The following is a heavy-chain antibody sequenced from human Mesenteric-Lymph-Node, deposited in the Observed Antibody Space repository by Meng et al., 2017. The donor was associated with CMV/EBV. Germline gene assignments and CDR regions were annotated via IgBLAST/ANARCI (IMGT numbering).Heavy chain of an antibody. V-gene: IGHV2-5*02. D-gene: IGHD3-10*01. CDR3: AHGVGSGSYHQ. CDR2: IYWDDDQ. J-gene: IGHJ1*01. Sequence: QITLKESTPTLVKPTQTLTLTCTFSGFSLSTYGGGIDWIRQPPGKALEWLALIYWDDDQRYNPPLKSRHTIPEDTSKSQVVLTMTNMDPLVTASYSCAHGVGSGSYHQWGQGTLVTVSS. CDR1: GFSLSTYGGG.